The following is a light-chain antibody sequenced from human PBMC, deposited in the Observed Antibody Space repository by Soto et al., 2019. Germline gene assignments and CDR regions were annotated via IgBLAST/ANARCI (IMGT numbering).Light chain of an antibody. CDR1: QSVSGW. CDR2: DAS. CDR3: QQYETFSGT. V-gene: IGKV1-5*01. Sequence: DIQMTQSPSTLSASVGDTVTVTCRASQSVSGWLAWYQQKPGEAPKLLIYDASALPRGVPSRFSGSRSGTKLTLPNASLQPDDFATNYCQQYETFSGTFCPGTKVAI. J-gene: IGKJ1*01.